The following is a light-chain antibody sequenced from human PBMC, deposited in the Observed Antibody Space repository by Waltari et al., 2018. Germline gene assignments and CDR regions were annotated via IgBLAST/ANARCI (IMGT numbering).Light chain of an antibody. CDR2: SAS. Sequence: IQMTQSPSSVSASVGDRVTITCRASQGISSWLAWYQQKPGKAPNLLISSASSLQGGVPSRFSGSGSGTDFTLTISSLQPEDFATYYCLRTNSLPFTFGGGTNVEIK. J-gene: IGKJ4*01. CDR3: LRTNSLPFT. CDR1: QGISSW. V-gene: IGKV1D-12*01.